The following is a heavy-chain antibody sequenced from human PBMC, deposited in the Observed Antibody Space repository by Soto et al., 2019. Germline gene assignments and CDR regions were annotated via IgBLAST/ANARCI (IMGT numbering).Heavy chain of an antibody. V-gene: IGHV3-64*07. D-gene: IGHD6-25*01. J-gene: IGHJ4*02. CDR3: ARARRASGYSYYFDY. CDR1: GFTFTSYA. CDR2: INSNGGTT. Sequence: EVQLVESGGGLVQPGGSLRLSCAASGFTFTSYAIHWVRQAPGKGLEFVSSINSNGGTTYYADSVKGRFTISRDDSKNTLYLQMDSLRPEDMAVYYCARARRASGYSYYFDYWGQGTLVTVSS.